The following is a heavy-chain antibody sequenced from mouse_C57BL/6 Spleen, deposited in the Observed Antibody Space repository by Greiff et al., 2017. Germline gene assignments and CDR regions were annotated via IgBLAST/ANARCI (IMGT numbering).Heavy chain of an antibody. J-gene: IGHJ2*01. Sequence: QVQLQQPGAELVRPGPSVKLSCKASGYTFTSYWMHWVKQRPGQGLEWIGVIDPSDSYTNYNQKFKGKATLTVDTSSSTAYMQLSSLTSEDSAVYYCARRGSSAPDYWGQGTTLTVSS. V-gene: IGHV1-59*01. CDR3: ARRGSSAPDY. CDR1: GYTFTSYW. D-gene: IGHD3-2*02. CDR2: IDPSDSYT.